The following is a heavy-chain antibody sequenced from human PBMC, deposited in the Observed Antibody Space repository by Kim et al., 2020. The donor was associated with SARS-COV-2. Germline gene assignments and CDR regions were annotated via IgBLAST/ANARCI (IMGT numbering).Heavy chain of an antibody. CDR3: AKQSSNTFDY. V-gene: IGHV3-23*01. Sequence: STYYADSVKGRFTISRDNSKNTLYLQMNSLRAEDTAVYYCAKQSSNTFDYWGQGTLVTVSS. CDR2: ST. J-gene: IGHJ4*02.